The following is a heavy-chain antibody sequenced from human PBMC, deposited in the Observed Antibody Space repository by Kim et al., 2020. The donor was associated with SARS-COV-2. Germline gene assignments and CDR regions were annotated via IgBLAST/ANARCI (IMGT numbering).Heavy chain of an antibody. CDR3: ARDPMPAHSGWYGAGYFDY. J-gene: IGHJ4*02. CDR1: GYTFTSYA. Sequence: ASVKVSCKASGYTFTSYAMHWVRQAPGQSLEWMGWINAGNGNTKYSQKFQGRVIITRDTSASIAYMELSSLRSEDTAVYYCARDPMPAHSGWYGAGYFDYWGQGTLVTVSS. CDR2: INAGNGNT. V-gene: IGHV1-3*01. D-gene: IGHD6-19*01.